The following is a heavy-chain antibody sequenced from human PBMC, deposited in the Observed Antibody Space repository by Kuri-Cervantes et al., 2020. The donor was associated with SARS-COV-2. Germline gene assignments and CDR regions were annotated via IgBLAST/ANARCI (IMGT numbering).Heavy chain of an antibody. D-gene: IGHD6-13*01. CDR1: GFTFSSYA. CDR2: ISGSGGST. Sequence: GESLKISCAASGFTFSSYAMSWVRQAPGKGLEWVSAISGSGGSTYYADSVKGRFTISRDNSKNTLYLQMNSLRAEDTAVYYCAKDLQQLVLWYYYMDVWGKGTTVTVSS. J-gene: IGHJ6*03. CDR3: AKDLQQLVLWYYYMDV. V-gene: IGHV3-23*01.